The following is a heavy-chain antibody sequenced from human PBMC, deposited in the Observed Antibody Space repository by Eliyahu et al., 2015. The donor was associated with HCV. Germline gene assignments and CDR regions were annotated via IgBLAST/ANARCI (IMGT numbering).Heavy chain of an antibody. CDR3: ASGGGGIAVTGTGGWFDP. CDR2: IHYXGST. V-gene: IGHV4-59*01. D-gene: IGHD6-19*01. CDR1: GGSITTYY. J-gene: IGHJ5*02. Sequence: QVQLQESGPGLVKPSETLSLTCTVSGGSITTYYWSWIRQPPGKGLEWIGYIHYXGSTNYNPSLKSRVTISIDTSKNRFSLNLTSVTAADTAMYYCASGGGGIAVTGTGGWFDPWGQGTLVTVSS.